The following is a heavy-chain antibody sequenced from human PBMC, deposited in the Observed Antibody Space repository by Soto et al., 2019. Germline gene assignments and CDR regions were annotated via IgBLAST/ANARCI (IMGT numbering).Heavy chain of an antibody. D-gene: IGHD3-10*01. CDR3: ARRAPGSYSDY. CDR2: ISNSGST. J-gene: IGHJ4*02. Sequence: QLQLQESGPGPVKPSETLSLICTVSGGSISSSSNYWGWIRQPPGKGLEWIGTISNSGSTSYNPSLTSRVTISADTSENPFSLKRSSVTAADPAVYYCARRAPGSYSDYWGQGTLVTVSS. CDR1: GGSISSSSNY. V-gene: IGHV4-39*01.